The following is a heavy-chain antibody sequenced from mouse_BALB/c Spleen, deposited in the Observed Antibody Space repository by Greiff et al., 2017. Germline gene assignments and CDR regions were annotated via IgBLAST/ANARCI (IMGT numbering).Heavy chain of an antibody. J-gene: IGHJ4*01. V-gene: IGHV1S135*01. CDR3: AGGALYAMDY. Sequence: EVKLMESGPELVKPGASVKVSCKASGYAFTSYNMYWVKQSHGKSLEWIGYIDPYNGGTSYNQKFKGKATLTVDKSSSTAYMHLNSLTSEDSAVYYCAGGALYAMDYWGQGTSVTVSS. CDR1: GYAFTSYN. CDR2: IDPYNGGT.